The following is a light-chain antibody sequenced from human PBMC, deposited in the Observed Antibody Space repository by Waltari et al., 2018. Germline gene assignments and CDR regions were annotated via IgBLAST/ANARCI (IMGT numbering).Light chain of an antibody. CDR1: PTLLHNSNNKNY. Sequence: DIVLTQSPEFLAVSLGERATINCKSSPTLLHNSNNKNYLAWYQQRPGQPPQLLLNWASDRESGVPDRFSGSGSGTSFTLSISSLQAEDAAVYFCHQYYSSPRTFGQGTKVEIK. CDR3: HQYYSSPRT. J-gene: IGKJ1*01. V-gene: IGKV4-1*01. CDR2: WAS.